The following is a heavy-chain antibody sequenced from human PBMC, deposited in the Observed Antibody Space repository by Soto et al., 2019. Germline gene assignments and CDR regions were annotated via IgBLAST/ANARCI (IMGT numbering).Heavy chain of an antibody. CDR1: GGSITSTNF. CDR3: ERHNGDYVLDY. J-gene: IGHJ4*02. V-gene: IGHV4-4*02. CDR2: IYHSGGT. D-gene: IGHD4-17*01. Sequence: QVQLQESGPGLVKPSGTLSLTCAVSGGSITSTNFWNWVRQPPGKGLEWIGEIYHSGGTNYNSSLKSRLLISVDKSKNQFSLELSTVTAADTAVYYCERHNGDYVLDYWGQGVLVIVSS.